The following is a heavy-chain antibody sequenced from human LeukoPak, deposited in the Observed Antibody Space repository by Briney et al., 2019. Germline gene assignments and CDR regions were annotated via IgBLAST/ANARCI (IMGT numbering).Heavy chain of an antibody. J-gene: IGHJ4*02. V-gene: IGHV4-59*01. D-gene: IGHD1-26*01. CDR2: IYYSGST. CDR1: GGSISSYY. Sequence: SETLSLTCTVSGGSISSYYWSWIRQPPGKGPGWLGYIYYSGSTTYNPSLKSRVTISVDTSKNQFSLKLSSVTAADTAVYYCARGRSRSYPDYWGQGTLVSVSA. CDR3: ARGRSRSYPDY.